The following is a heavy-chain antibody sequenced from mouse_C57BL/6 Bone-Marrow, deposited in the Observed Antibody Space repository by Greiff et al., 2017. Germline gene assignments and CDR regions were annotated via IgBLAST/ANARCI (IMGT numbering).Heavy chain of an antibody. CDR2: IYPRDGSN. V-gene: IGHV1-85*01. J-gene: IGHJ3*01. Sequence: VQLQQSGPELVKPGASVKLSCKASGYTFTSYDINWVKQRPGQGLEWIGWIYPRDGSNKYNEKFKGKATLTVDTSSSTAYMELHSLTAEDCAVYFCSKTGEAYWGQGTLVTVSA. CDR3: SKTGEAY. D-gene: IGHD4-1*01. CDR1: GYTFTSYD.